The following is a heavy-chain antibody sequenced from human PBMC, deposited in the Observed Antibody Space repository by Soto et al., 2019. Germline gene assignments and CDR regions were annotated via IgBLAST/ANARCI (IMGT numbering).Heavy chain of an antibody. CDR2: IYYSGST. J-gene: IGHJ3*02. Sequence: QVQLQESGPGLVKPSQTLSLTCTVSGGSISSGDYYWSWIRQPPGKGLEWIGYIYYSGSTYYNPSITRRVTIAVDTSKNQFSLELSSVTAADTAVYYCARDKDYDSSGYDAFDIWGQGTMVTVSS. D-gene: IGHD3-22*01. V-gene: IGHV4-30-4*01. CDR1: GGSISSGDYY. CDR3: ARDKDYDSSGYDAFDI.